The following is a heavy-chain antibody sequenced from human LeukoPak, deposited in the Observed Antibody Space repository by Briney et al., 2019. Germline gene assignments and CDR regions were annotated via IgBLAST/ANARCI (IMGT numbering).Heavy chain of an antibody. CDR1: GGTFSSYA. CDR2: IIPILGIA. V-gene: IGHV1-69*04. J-gene: IGHJ4*02. D-gene: IGHD3-3*01. Sequence: SVKVSCEASGGTFSSYAISWVRQAPGQGLEWMGRIIPILGIANYAQKFQGRVTITADKSTSTAYMELSSLRSEDTAVYYCARGIETDRVRYDFWSGAFDYWGQGTLVTVSS. CDR3: ARGIETDRVRYDFWSGAFDY.